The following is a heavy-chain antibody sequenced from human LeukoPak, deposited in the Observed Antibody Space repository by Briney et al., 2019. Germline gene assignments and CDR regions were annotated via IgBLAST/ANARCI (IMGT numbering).Heavy chain of an antibody. V-gene: IGHV3-74*01. CDR2: INSDGSST. Sequence: PGGSLRLSCAASGFTFSSYWMHWVRQAPGKGLVWVSRINSDGSSTSYADSVKGRFTIPRDNAKNTLYLQMNSLRAEDTAVYYCARNNRWELQEEFDYWGQGTLVTVSS. D-gene: IGHD1-26*01. J-gene: IGHJ4*02. CDR3: ARNNRWELQEEFDY. CDR1: GFTFSSYW.